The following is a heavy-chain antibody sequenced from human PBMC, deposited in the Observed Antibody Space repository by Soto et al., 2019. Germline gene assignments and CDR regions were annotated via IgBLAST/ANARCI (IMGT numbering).Heavy chain of an antibody. Sequence: ESGGGVVQPGRSLRLSCAASGFTFSSYGMHWVRQAPGKGLEWVAVIWYDGSNKYYADSVKGRFTISRDNSKNTLYLQMNSLRAEDTAVYYCARGIYSGYDAYDYWGQGTLVTVSS. J-gene: IGHJ4*02. CDR1: GFTFSSYG. D-gene: IGHD5-12*01. V-gene: IGHV3-33*01. CDR2: IWYDGSNK. CDR3: ARGIYSGYDAYDY.